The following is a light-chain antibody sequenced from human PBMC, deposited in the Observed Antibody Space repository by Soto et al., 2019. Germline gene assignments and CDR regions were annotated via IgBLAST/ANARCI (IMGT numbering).Light chain of an antibody. CDR3: QQYSNSPPEFT. J-gene: IGKJ3*01. CDR2: GAS. V-gene: IGKV3-20*01. Sequence: EIVLTQSPGTLSVSPGERVTLSCRASQSVSSHYLAWYQQRPGQAPRLLIFGASYRATGIPDRFSGSGSGTDFTLTINRLEPEDFAVYYCQQYSNSPPEFTFGPGTKVDSK. CDR1: QSVSSHY.